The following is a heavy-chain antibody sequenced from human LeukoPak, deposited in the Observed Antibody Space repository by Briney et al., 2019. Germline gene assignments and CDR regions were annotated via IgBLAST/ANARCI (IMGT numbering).Heavy chain of an antibody. CDR1: GFTFGTSA. J-gene: IGHJ4*02. V-gene: IGHV1-58*01. CDR3: ARVSSGYYDFDY. CDR2: VVVGSGNT. Sequence: ASVKVSCKTSGFTFGTSAVQWVRQARGQRLEWMGWVVVGSGNTEYAQKFQERVTISRDMATSTAYMEVRSLRSDDTAVYYCARVSSGYYDFDYWGQGTLVTVSS. D-gene: IGHD3-22*01.